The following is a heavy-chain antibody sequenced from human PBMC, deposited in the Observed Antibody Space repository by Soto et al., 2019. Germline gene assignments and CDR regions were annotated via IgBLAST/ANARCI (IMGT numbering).Heavy chain of an antibody. CDR3: ARDNRDFWSGYWPQNYYGMDV. Sequence: GGSLRLSCAASGFTFTRYSMNWARPAPGKRLEWVSSISSTTNYIYYGDSMKGRFTISRDNAKNSLYLEMNSLRAEDTAVYYCARDNRDFWSGYWPQNYYGMDVWGQGTTVTVYS. J-gene: IGHJ6*02. V-gene: IGHV3-21*06. CDR1: GFTFTRYS. CDR2: ISSTTNYI. D-gene: IGHD3-3*01.